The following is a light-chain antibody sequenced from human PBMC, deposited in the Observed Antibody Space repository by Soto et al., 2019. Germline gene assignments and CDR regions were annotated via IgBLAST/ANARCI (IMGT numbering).Light chain of an antibody. J-gene: IGKJ5*01. V-gene: IGKV3-11*01. CDR2: DAY. CDR1: QSFRGL. CDR3: QKRHMWPIR. Sequence: EVVLTQSPVTLSLCPGERATLSCRASQSFRGLLAWYQQKPGQAPRLLIYDAYNRATGIPPRFSGSGSGTDFTLTISSLEPEDSAVYYCQKRHMWPIRFGQGTRLEIK.